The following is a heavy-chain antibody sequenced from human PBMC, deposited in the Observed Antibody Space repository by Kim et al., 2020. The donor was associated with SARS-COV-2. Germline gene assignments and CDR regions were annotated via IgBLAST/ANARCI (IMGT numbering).Heavy chain of an antibody. CDR3: ATILSGSGTYGAFGN. CDR1: GLPLSSYS. V-gene: IGHV3-48*02. CDR2: ISSSGFNI. J-gene: IGHJ3*02. D-gene: IGHD3-10*01. Sequence: GGSLRLSCAASGLPLSSYSMNWVRQAPGEGLEWVSYISSSGFNIDYADSVKGRFTISRDNAKNSLSLQMNSLRDEDTAVYYCATILSGSGTYGAFGNWGQGTMVTVSS.